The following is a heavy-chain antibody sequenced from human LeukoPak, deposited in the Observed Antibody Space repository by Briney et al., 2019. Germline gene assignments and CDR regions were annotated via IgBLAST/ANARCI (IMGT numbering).Heavy chain of an antibody. D-gene: IGHD2-2*01. V-gene: IGHV4-39*07. J-gene: IGHJ4*02. Sequence: PSETLSLTCTVSGGSISSSSYYWGWIRQSPGKGLEWIGGLYYTGSTYYNPSLKSRVTISVDTSKNQFSLKLSSVTAADTAVYYCARDGGSSFRYFDYWGQGTLVTVSS. CDR3: ARDGGSSFRYFDY. CDR1: GGSISSSSYY. CDR2: LYYTGST.